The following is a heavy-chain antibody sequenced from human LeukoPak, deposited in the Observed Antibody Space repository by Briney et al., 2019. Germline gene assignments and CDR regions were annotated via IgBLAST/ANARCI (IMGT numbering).Heavy chain of an antibody. CDR2: FDPEDGET. V-gene: IGHV1-24*01. D-gene: IGHD4-23*01. CDR1: GYTLTELS. J-gene: IGHJ4*02. CDR3: ATPVPLYYGSNSYLGY. Sequence: ASVKVSCKVSGYTLTELSMHWVRQAPGKGREWMGGFDPEDGETIYAQKFQGRVTMTEDTSTDTAYMELSSLRSEDTAVYYCATPVPLYYGSNSYLGYWGQGTLVTVSS.